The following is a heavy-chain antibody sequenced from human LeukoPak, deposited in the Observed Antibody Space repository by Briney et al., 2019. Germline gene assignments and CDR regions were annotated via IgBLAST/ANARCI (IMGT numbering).Heavy chain of an antibody. J-gene: IGHJ4*02. CDR1: GFTFSSYS. CDR2: ISSSSSYI. CDR3: ARDAAYYYDSSGYYDY. D-gene: IGHD3-22*01. Sequence: LGGSLRLSCAASGFTFSSYSMNWVRQAPGKGLEWVSSISSSSSYIYYADSVKGRFTISRDNAKNSLYLQMNSLRAEDTAVYYCARDAAYYYDSSGYYDYWGQGTLVTVSS. V-gene: IGHV3-21*01.